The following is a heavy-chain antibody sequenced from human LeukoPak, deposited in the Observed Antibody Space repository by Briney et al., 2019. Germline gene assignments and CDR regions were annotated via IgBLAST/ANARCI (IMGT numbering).Heavy chain of an antibody. V-gene: IGHV3-21*01. CDR1: GFTFSSYS. CDR3: ASSLYYDSSGYMRGLFYFDY. Sequence: PGGSLRLSCAASGFTFSSYSMNWVRQAPGQGLEWVSSMSSTSTFIYYADSVKGRFTISRDNAKDSLYLQMNSLTAEDTAVYYCASSLYYDSSGYMRGLFYFDYWGQGALDTLSS. CDR2: MSSTSTFI. J-gene: IGHJ4*02. D-gene: IGHD3-22*01.